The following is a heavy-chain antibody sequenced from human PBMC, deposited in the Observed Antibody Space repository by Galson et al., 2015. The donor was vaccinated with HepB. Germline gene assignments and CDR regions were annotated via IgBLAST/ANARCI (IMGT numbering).Heavy chain of an antibody. D-gene: IGHD1-26*01. CDR3: TRDGHGIVGALFDY. CDR1: GFTFGDYA. CDR2: IRSKAYGGTT. Sequence: SLRLSCAASGFTFGDYAMSWVRQAPGKGLEWVGFIRSKAYGGTTEYAASVKGRFTISRDDSKSIAYLQMNSLKTEDTAVYYCTRDGHGIVGALFDYWGQGTLVTVSS. J-gene: IGHJ4*02. V-gene: IGHV3-49*04.